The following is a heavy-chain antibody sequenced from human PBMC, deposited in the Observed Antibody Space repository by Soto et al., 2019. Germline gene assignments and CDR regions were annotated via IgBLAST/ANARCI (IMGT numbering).Heavy chain of an antibody. CDR3: AHRVLRTVFGLVTTTAIYFDF. CDR1: GFSLTTSGVG. D-gene: IGHD3-3*01. CDR2: IYWDDDK. J-gene: IGHJ4*02. Sequence: QITLNESGPTQVKPRQTLTLTCTFAGFSLTTSGVGVGWIRQSPGKAPEGLALIYWDDDKRYSPSLKSGLTITKDTSKNQVVLTMAVLDPADTATYYCAHRVLRTVFGLVTTTAIYFDFWGQGTPVAVSS. V-gene: IGHV2-5*02.